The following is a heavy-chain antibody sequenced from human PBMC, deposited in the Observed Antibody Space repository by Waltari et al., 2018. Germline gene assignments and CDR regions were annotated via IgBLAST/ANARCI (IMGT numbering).Heavy chain of an antibody. CDR3: AKSTSGWYNWFDP. V-gene: IGHV3-23*03. CDR2: IYSGGSST. D-gene: IGHD6-19*01. J-gene: IGHJ5*02. CDR1: GFTFSSYA. Sequence: EVQLLESGGGLVQPGGSLRLSCAASGFTFSSYAMSWVRQAPGKGLEWVSVIYSGGSSTYYADSVKGRFTISRDNSKNTLYLQMNSLRAEDTAVYYCAKSTSGWYNWFDPWGQGTLVTVSS.